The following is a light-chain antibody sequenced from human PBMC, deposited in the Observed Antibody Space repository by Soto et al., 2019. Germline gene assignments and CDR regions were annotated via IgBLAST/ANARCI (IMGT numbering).Light chain of an antibody. Sequence: EIVLTQSPGILSLSPGERATLSCRASQSVSSSYLAWYQQKPGQAPRLLIYGASSRATGIPDRFSGSGSGTDFTLTISSLEPEDFAVYYCQQRSNWPPSTFGQGTRLEIK. CDR3: QQRSNWPPST. V-gene: IGKV3D-20*02. J-gene: IGKJ5*01. CDR1: QSVSSSY. CDR2: GAS.